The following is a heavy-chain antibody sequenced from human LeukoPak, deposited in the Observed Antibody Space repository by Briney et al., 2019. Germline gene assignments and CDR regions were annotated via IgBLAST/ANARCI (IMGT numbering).Heavy chain of an antibody. CDR1: GFTFSSYG. Sequence: GRSLRLSCAASGFTFSSYGMHWVRQAPGKGLECVAVISYDGSNKYYADSVKGRFTISRDNSKNTLYLQMNSLRAEDTAVYYCAKDLVDTAMVTTYYYYGMDVWGQGTTVTAS. CDR2: ISYDGSNK. J-gene: IGHJ6*02. CDR3: AKDLVDTAMVTTYYYYGMDV. V-gene: IGHV3-30*18. D-gene: IGHD5-18*01.